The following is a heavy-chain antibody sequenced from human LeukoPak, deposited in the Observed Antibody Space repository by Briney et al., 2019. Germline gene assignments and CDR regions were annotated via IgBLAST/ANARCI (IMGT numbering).Heavy chain of an antibody. CDR1: GFTVSTNY. J-gene: IGHJ4*02. Sequence: QAGGSLRLSCAATGFTVSTNYMSWVRQAPGKGLEWVSVIYSGGSTYYADSVKGGFPISRDTPKKTRYLQMTGLRSEDTAWYSGASPRDSRWRLRFGELSHTTSGYCGQGTLVTVSS. CDR2: IYSGGST. D-gene: IGHD3-16*02. V-gene: IGHV3-66*02. CDR3: ASPRDSRWRLRFGELSHTTSGY.